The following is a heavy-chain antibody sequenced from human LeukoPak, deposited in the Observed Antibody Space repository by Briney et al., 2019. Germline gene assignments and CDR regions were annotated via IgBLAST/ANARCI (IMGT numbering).Heavy chain of an antibody. D-gene: IGHD2-2*02. CDR2: IYHSGST. CDR1: GDSINNGGFY. CDR3: ARTLPAAIMGGYYFDY. V-gene: IGHV4-30-2*01. Sequence: SQTLSLTCTVSGDSINNGGFYWSWIRQPPGKGLEWVGYIYHSGSTYYNPSLKSRVTISVDRSKNQFSLKLSSVTAADTAVYYCARTLPAAIMGGYYFDYWGQGTLVTVSS. J-gene: IGHJ4*02.